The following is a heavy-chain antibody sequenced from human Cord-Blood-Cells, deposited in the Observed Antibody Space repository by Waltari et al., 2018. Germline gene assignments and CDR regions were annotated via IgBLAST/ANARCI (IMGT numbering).Heavy chain of an antibody. J-gene: IGHJ6*02. V-gene: IGHV3-48*02. CDR1: GFTFSSYR. D-gene: IGHD2-21*02. CDR2: IRSSSSTI. Sequence: ASGFTFSSYRMHWVRQSPGKGLEWVSYIRSSSSTIYYGDSVKGRFTISRDNAKNSLYLQMNSLRDEDTAVYYCARDWGGNSVKTYYYYGMDVWGQGTTVTVSS. CDR3: ARDWGGNSVKTYYYYGMDV.